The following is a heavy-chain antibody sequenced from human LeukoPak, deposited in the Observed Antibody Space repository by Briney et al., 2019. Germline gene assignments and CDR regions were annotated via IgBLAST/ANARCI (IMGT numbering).Heavy chain of an antibody. CDR2: ISSSSSTI. D-gene: IGHD6-19*01. V-gene: IGHV3-48*01. J-gene: IGHJ4*02. CDR1: GLTFSSYS. CDR3: ARDTGYSSGWYDY. Sequence: GGSLRLSCAASGLTFSSYSMNWVCQAPGKGLEWVSYISSSSSTIYYADSVKGRFTISRDNAKNSLYLQMNSLRAEDTAVYYCARDTGYSSGWYDYWGQGTLVTVSS.